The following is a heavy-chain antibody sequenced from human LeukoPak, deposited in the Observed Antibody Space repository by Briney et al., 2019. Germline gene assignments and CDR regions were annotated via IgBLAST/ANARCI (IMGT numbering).Heavy chain of an antibody. Sequence: GGSLRLSCAASGFTFGNSWMTWVRQAPGKGLEWVASINQNGGEKYYVDSVKGRFTISRDNGKNSLYLQMNSLRAEDTAVYYCARYRHLGYWGQGTLVTVSS. CDR2: INQNGGEK. CDR3: ARYRHLGY. CDR1: GFTFGNSW. V-gene: IGHV3-7*01. J-gene: IGHJ4*02.